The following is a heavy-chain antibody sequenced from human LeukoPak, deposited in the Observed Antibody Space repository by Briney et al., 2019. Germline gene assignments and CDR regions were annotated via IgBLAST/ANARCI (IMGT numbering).Heavy chain of an antibody. J-gene: IGHJ4*02. CDR1: GGSISSGGYY. D-gene: IGHD1-26*01. CDR2: IYHSGST. V-gene: IGHV4-30-2*01. Sequence: SETLSLTCTVSGGSISSGGYYWRWIRQPPGKGLEWIGYIYHSGSTYYNPSLKSRVTISVDRSKNQFSLKLSSVTAADTAVYYCARGATDFDYWGQGTLVTVSS. CDR3: ARGATDFDY.